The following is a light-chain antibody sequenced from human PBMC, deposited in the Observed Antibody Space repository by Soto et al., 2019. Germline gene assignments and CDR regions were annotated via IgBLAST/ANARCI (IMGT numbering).Light chain of an antibody. CDR2: AVS. J-gene: IGLJ1*01. CDR3: SSSAGNYIHV. CDR1: SSYIGPYDH. Sequence: QSALTQPRSVSGCPGQSVTISCTRNSSYIGPYDHVAWYQQHPGKAPKLIIFAVSKRPSGVPDRFSGSKSGNTSSLTISGLQAEDEADYSCSSSAGNYIHVFATGTKVTVL. V-gene: IGLV2-11*01.